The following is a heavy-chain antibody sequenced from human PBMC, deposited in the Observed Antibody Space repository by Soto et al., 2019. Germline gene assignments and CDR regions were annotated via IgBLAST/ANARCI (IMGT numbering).Heavy chain of an antibody. CDR1: GGSFSGYY. Sequence: ETLSLTCSFYGGSFSGYYWSWIRQPAGKGLEWIGEINHSGSTNYNPSLKSRVTISVDTSKNQFSLKLSSVTAADTAVYYCARGFGYCSSTSCYGGNWFDPWGQGTLVTVYS. D-gene: IGHD2-2*01. J-gene: IGHJ5*02. CDR2: INHSGST. V-gene: IGHV4-34*01. CDR3: ARGFGYCSSTSCYGGNWFDP.